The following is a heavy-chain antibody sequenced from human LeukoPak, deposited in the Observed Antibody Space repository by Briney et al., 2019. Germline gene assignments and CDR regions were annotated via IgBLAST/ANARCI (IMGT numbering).Heavy chain of an antibody. V-gene: IGHV3-7*01. J-gene: IGHJ4*02. CDR3: ARDPGYSSFDY. CDR2: INRDGSVK. CDR1: GFTFSNYW. D-gene: IGHD5-12*01. Sequence: PGGSLTLSCAVSGFTFSNYWVTWVRQTPGKGLEFVANINRDGSVKNYVDSVKGRFTISRDNAKNSLYLQMSSLRVDDTAIYYCARDPGYSSFDYWGQGTLVTVSS.